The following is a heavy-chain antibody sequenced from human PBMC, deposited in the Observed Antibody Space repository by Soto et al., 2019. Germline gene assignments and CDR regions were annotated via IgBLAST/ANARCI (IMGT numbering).Heavy chain of an antibody. Sequence: PGGSLRLSCAASGFTFSSYGMHWVRQAPGKGLEWVAVISYDGSNKYYADSVKGRFTISRDNSKNTLYLQMNSLRAEDTAVYYCAKDLGSNRFTYYYDSSGFQPELLGYYYYYGMDVWGQGTTVTVSS. J-gene: IGHJ6*02. CDR1: GFTFSSYG. D-gene: IGHD3-22*01. CDR2: ISYDGSNK. CDR3: AKDLGSNRFTYYYDSSGFQPELLGYYYYYGMDV. V-gene: IGHV3-30*18.